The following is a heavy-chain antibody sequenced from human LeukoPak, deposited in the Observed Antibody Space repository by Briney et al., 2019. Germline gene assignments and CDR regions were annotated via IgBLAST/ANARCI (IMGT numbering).Heavy chain of an antibody. Sequence: ASVKVSCKASGYTFTGYYMHWVRQAPGQGLEWMGWINPNSGGTNYAQKFQGRVTMTRDTSISTAYMELSRLRSDDTAVYYCARADHGEYSTFDYWGQGTLVTVSS. CDR3: ARADHGEYSTFDY. J-gene: IGHJ4*02. CDR2: INPNSGGT. CDR1: GYTFTGYY. V-gene: IGHV1-2*02. D-gene: IGHD4-17*01.